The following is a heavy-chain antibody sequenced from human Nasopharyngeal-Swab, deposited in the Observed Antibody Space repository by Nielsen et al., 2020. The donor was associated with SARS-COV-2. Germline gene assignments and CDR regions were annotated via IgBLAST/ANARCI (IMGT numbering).Heavy chain of an antibody. Sequence: GESLKISCAASGFTFNNYNFNWVRQAPGKGLEWGSSISSSSSYIYYADSVKGRFTISRDNAKNSRYLQMNSLRAEDTAVYYCARDGLDYDFWSAYFMDVWGQGTTVTVSS. D-gene: IGHD3-3*01. CDR1: GFTFNNYN. V-gene: IGHV3-21*01. J-gene: IGHJ6*02. CDR2: ISSSSSYI. CDR3: ARDGLDYDFWSAYFMDV.